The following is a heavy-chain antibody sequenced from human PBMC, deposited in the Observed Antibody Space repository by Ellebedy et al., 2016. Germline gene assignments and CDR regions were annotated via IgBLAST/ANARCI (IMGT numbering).Heavy chain of an antibody. Sequence: SETLSLTCTVSGGSLSNYYWSWIRRPPGKGLEWIGYIYYTGTTKYNPSLEGRVTLSVDTSKNQFSLMLTSVTAADTAVYDCARGYFDTSGYSNPFDPWGQGILVTVSS. CDR3: ARGYFDTSGYSNPFDP. CDR1: GGSLSNYY. D-gene: IGHD3-22*01. CDR2: IYYTGTT. V-gene: IGHV4-59*01. J-gene: IGHJ5*02.